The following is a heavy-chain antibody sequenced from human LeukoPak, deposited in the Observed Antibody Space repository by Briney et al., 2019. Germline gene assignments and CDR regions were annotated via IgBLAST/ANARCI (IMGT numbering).Heavy chain of an antibody. Sequence: ASVKVSCKASGGTFSSYAISWVRQAPGQGLEWMGGFGPEDDETMYAQKFQGRVTMTEDTSTDTAYMELSSLGSEDTAVYYCATGYATTVDAFDIWGQGTIVAVSS. J-gene: IGHJ3*02. D-gene: IGHD4-17*01. V-gene: IGHV1-24*01. CDR2: FGPEDDET. CDR1: GGTFSSYA. CDR3: ATGYATTVDAFDI.